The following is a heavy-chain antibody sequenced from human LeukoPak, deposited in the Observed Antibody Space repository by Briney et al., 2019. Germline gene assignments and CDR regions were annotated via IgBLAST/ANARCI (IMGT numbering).Heavy chain of an antibody. V-gene: IGHV3-20*04. CDR2: INWNGGST. J-gene: IGHJ4*02. CDR3: ARAGGSYTVGYFDY. CDR1: GFTFDDYG. D-gene: IGHD1-26*01. Sequence: PGGSLRLSCAASGFTFDDYGMSWVRQAPGKGLEWVSGINWNGGSTGYADSVKGRFTISRDNAKNSLYLQMNSLRAEDTALYYCARAGGSYTVGYFDYWGQGTLVTVSS.